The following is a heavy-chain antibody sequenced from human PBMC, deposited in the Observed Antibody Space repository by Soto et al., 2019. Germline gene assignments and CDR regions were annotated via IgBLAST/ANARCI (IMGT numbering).Heavy chain of an antibody. V-gene: IGHV3-7*01. D-gene: IGHD3-22*01. Sequence: PGGSLRLSCVGSGFTFRSYLMSWVRQAPGKGLEWVANINQDGSEKYYVDSVKGRFTISRDNAKNSLYLQMNSLRAEDTAVYYCARDRLRAYYYDSSGDAFDIWGQGTMVTV. CDR3: ARDRLRAYYYDSSGDAFDI. J-gene: IGHJ3*02. CDR1: GFTFRSYL. CDR2: INQDGSEK.